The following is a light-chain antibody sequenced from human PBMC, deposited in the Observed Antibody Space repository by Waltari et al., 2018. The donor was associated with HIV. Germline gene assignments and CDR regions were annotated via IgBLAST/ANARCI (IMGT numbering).Light chain of an antibody. Sequence: QSVLTQPASLSGSPGQSITIPCSRFRRDIGAYNYVSWYQQYEDKVPKLIIYDVKYRPSGVSSRFSGSKSDSAAFLNISGLQTEDEAVYHCSSYTSGSTHVFGTGTVVTVL. CDR2: DVK. V-gene: IGLV2-14*03. J-gene: IGLJ1*01. CDR1: RRDIGAYNY. CDR3: SSYTSGSTHV.